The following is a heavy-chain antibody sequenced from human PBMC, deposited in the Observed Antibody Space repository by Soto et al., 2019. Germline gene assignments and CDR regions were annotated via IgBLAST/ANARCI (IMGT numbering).Heavy chain of an antibody. CDR3: AKSAAVPAAMAY. J-gene: IGHJ4*02. Sequence: ASVKVSCKASGYTFTGYYMHWVRQAPGQGLEWMGWINANSGGTNYSQKFQGWVTMTRDTSTSTAYMELSSLRSEDTAVYYCAKSAAVPAAMAYWGQGTLVTVSS. CDR2: INANSGGT. D-gene: IGHD2-2*01. V-gene: IGHV1-2*04. CDR1: GYTFTGYY.